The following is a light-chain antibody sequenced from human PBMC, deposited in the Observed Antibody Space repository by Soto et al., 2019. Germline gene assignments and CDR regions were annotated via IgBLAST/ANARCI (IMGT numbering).Light chain of an antibody. Sequence: DLQLTQSPSFLSASVGDRVTITCRASQGISSYLAWYQQKPGKAPKLLIYGSSTLQRGVPSRFSGSGSGTDFTLAISSLQPEDFATYYCQQLNNYPLTFGGGTKVDIK. CDR2: GSS. J-gene: IGKJ4*01. CDR1: QGISSY. CDR3: QQLNNYPLT. V-gene: IGKV1-9*01.